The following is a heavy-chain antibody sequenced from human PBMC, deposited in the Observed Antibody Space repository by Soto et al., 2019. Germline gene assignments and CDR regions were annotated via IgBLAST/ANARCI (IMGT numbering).Heavy chain of an antibody. CDR3: ARRDMLTGYVYFDY. CDR2: IYPDDSDT. D-gene: IGHD3-9*01. CDR1: GYTFTTYW. J-gene: IGHJ4*02. V-gene: IGHV5-51*01. Sequence: ESLQISCQASGYTFTTYWVCWVRQMPGKGLEWMGIIYPDDSDTRYSPSFQGHVTISADKSISTAYLQWSSLKASDSATYYCARRDMLTGYVYFDYWGQGTQVTVSS.